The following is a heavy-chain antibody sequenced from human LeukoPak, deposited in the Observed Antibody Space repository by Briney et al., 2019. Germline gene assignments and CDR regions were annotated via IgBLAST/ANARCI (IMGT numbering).Heavy chain of an antibody. Sequence: RGSPGHSCPASGFTFSNHAMSWVRQAPGKGLEWVSALTGGGVTTYYADSVKGRFTISRDNSENTLYLQMHSLRAEDTAKYYCAKVASLCTSTSCVRGGFDSWGQGTLVTVSS. D-gene: IGHD2-2*01. J-gene: IGHJ4*02. CDR3: AKVASLCTSTSCVRGGFDS. CDR2: LTGGGVTT. CDR1: GFTFSNHA. V-gene: IGHV3-23*01.